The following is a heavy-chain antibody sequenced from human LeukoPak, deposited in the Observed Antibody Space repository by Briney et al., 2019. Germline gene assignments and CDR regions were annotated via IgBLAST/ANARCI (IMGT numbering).Heavy chain of an antibody. D-gene: IGHD2-15*01. Sequence: GGSLRLSCAASGFTFSSYAMHWVRQAPGKGLEWVAVISYDGSNKYYADSVKGRFTISRDNAKNSLSLQMNSLRAEDTAVYYCARDLREVVRDVWGQGTLVTVSS. CDR2: ISYDGSNK. CDR1: GFTFSSYA. J-gene: IGHJ4*02. CDR3: ARDLREVVRDV. V-gene: IGHV3-30*04.